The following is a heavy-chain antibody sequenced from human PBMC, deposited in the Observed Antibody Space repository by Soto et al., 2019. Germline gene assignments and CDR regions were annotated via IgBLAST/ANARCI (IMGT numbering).Heavy chain of an antibody. V-gene: IGHV4-30-4*01. Sequence: QVQLQESGPGLVKPSQTLSLTCTVSGGSVRSGDYYWSWIRQPPGKGLEWIGYIYNSGSTYYNPSLKSRVTISVDTSKSQLALKVSSVTAADTAVYYCARAPLYRFDPWGQGTLVTVSS. CDR3: ARAPLYRFDP. CDR2: IYNSGST. J-gene: IGHJ5*02. CDR1: GGSVRSGDYY. D-gene: IGHD2-2*02.